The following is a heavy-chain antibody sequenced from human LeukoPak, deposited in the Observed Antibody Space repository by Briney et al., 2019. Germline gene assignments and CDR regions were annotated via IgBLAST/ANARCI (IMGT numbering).Heavy chain of an antibody. J-gene: IGHJ4*02. Sequence: GGSLRLSCAASGFTFSSYGMHWVRQAPGKGLEWVAVIWYYGSNKYYADSVKGRFTISRDNSKNTLYLQMNSLRAEDTAVYYCARERCGGDCYADYWGQGTPVTVSS. CDR1: GFTFSSYG. CDR2: IWYYGSNK. CDR3: ARERCGGDCYADY. V-gene: IGHV3-33*01. D-gene: IGHD2-21*02.